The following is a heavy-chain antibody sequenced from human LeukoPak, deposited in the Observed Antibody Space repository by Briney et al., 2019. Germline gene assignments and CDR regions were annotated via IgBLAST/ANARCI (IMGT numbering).Heavy chain of an antibody. CDR2: IYYSGST. J-gene: IGHJ6*03. V-gene: IGHV4-39*07. Sequence: SETLSLTCTVSGGSISSGSYYWGWIRQPPGKGLEWIGSIYYSGSTYSNPSLKSRVTISVDTSKNQFSLKLSSVAAADTAVYYCARGRGYYYYMDVWGKGTTVTVSS. CDR3: ARGRGYYYYMDV. CDR1: GGSISSGSYY.